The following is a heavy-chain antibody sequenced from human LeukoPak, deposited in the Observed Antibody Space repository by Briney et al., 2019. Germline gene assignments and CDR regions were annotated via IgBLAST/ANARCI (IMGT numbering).Heavy chain of an antibody. CDR3: AKDPYSGYDWRSYFDY. Sequence: PGGSLRLSCAASGFTFSSYAMHWVRQAPGKGLEWVAVISYDGSNKYYADSVKGRFTISRDNSKNTLYLQMNSLRAEDTAVYYCAKDPYSGYDWRSYFDYWGQGTLVTVSS. CDR1: GFTFSSYA. V-gene: IGHV3-30-3*01. D-gene: IGHD5-12*01. CDR2: ISYDGSNK. J-gene: IGHJ4*02.